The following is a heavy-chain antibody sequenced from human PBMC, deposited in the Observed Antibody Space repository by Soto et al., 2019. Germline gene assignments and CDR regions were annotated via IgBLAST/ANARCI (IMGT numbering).Heavy chain of an antibody. J-gene: IGHJ5*02. CDR3: ARDRHNNFFDP. CDR2: IYYSGST. D-gene: IGHD6-6*01. Sequence: LTWIRQAPGKGLEWIGYIYYSGSTYYNPSLESRVAISLDTSRSQFSLTLHSVTAADTAIYYCARDRHNNFFDPWGQGTLVTVSS. V-gene: IGHV4-31*02.